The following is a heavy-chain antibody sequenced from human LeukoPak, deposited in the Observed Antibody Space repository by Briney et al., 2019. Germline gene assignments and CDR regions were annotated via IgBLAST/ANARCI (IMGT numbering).Heavy chain of an antibody. Sequence: GGSLRLSCAASGFTLSNYWMQWVRQAPGKGLVWVSRINSDGSSTSYADSVKGRFTISRDNAKNSLYLQMNSLRTEDTAVYYCARGGSGNWNAPFDYWGQGTLVTVSS. CDR3: ARGGSGNWNAPFDY. CDR2: INSDGSST. J-gene: IGHJ4*02. CDR1: GFTLSNYW. D-gene: IGHD1-1*01. V-gene: IGHV3-74*01.